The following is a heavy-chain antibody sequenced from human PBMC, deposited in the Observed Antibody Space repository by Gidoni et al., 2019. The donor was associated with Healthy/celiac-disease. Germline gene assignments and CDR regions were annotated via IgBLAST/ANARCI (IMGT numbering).Heavy chain of an antibody. CDR2: INAGNGNT. CDR3: ARGVYYYDSSGYGNWFDP. J-gene: IGHJ5*02. V-gene: IGHV1-3*01. CDR1: GYTFTRYA. Sequence: QVQLVQSGAEVKKPGASVKVSCKASGYTFTRYAMHWVRQAPGQRLEWMGWINAGNGNTKYSQKFQGRVTITRDTSASTAYMELSSLRSEDTAVYYCARGVYYYDSSGYGNWFDPWGQGTLVTVSS. D-gene: IGHD3-22*01.